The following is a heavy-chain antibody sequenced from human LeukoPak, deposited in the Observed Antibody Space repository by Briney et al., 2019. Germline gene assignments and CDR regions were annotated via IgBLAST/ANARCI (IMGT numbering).Heavy chain of an antibody. Sequence: ASVKVSCKASGYTFASYDINWVRQATEQGLEWLGWMSTNRGNTGYAQKFQGRVTMTRNTSITTAYMELSSLRSEDTAVYYCVRAPPNWGFNYWGQGTLVTVSS. V-gene: IGHV1-8*01. CDR1: GYTFASYD. D-gene: IGHD7-27*01. CDR2: MSTNRGNT. CDR3: VRAPPNWGFNY. J-gene: IGHJ4*02.